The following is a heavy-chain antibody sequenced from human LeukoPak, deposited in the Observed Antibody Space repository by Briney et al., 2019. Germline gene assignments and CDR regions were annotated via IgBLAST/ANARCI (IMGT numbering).Heavy chain of an antibody. Sequence: SETLSLTCNVSGDSINSGGFYWNWIRQPPGKGLEWIGYIYHSGSTYYNPSLKSRATISVDRSKNQFSLKLSSVTAADTAVYYCARAPLMEAYYDFWGQGTLVTVSS. V-gene: IGHV4-30-2*01. J-gene: IGHJ4*02. CDR2: IYHSGST. CDR3: ARAPLMEAYYDF. D-gene: IGHD3-3*01. CDR1: GDSINSGGFY.